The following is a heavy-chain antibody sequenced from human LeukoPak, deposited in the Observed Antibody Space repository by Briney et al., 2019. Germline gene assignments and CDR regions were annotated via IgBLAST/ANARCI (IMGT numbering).Heavy chain of an antibody. CDR1: GFTVSNNY. V-gene: IGHV3-53*01. D-gene: IGHD1-26*01. Sequence: GGSLRLSCAASGFTVSNNYMNWVRQAPGKGLEWVSVIYSGGSTYYADSVKGRFTISRDNSKNTLYLQMNSLRAEDTAVYYCAGDRATSYFDYWGQGALVTISS. CDR2: IYSGGST. CDR3: AGDRATSYFDY. J-gene: IGHJ4*02.